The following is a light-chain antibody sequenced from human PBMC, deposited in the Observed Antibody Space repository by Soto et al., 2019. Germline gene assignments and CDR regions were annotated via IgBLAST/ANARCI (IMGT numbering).Light chain of an antibody. V-gene: IGKV1-39*01. Sequence: DVQMTQSPSSLSASVGDRVTITCRASQSISSYLSWYQQKPGKAPQLLIYVTDRLQSGVPSRFSGSGSGTDFTLTISSLQPEDCATYYCQQSHSPPYTFGQGTMLEIK. J-gene: IGKJ2*01. CDR2: VTD. CDR1: QSISSY. CDR3: QQSHSPPYT.